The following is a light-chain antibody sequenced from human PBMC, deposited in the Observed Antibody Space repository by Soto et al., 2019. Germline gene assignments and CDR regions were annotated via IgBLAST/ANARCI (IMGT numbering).Light chain of an antibody. Sequence: EFVLTQSPGTLSLSPGERATLSCRASQSLANSFIAWYQQKPGQAPRLLIYDTSSRASGIPDGFSGSGSGTDFTLTISRLETEDFAVFYCQQYGTSEIIFGQGTRLEIK. CDR3: QQYGTSEII. CDR1: QSLANSF. CDR2: DTS. V-gene: IGKV3-20*01. J-gene: IGKJ5*01.